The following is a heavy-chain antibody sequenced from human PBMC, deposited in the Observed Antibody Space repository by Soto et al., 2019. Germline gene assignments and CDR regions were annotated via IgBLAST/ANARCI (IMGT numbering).Heavy chain of an antibody. D-gene: IGHD3-16*01. CDR3: ARTAPGRGGFFDL. CDR1: GGSISSSNYY. Sequence: PSETLSLTCTVSGGSISSSNYYWGWIRQPPRKGLEWVGSIFYGGSTYYNPSLKSRVTISVDTSKNQFSLKLTPVTAADTAVYYCARTAPGRGGFFDLWGRGTLVTVSS. V-gene: IGHV4-39*01. CDR2: IFYGGST. J-gene: IGHJ2*01.